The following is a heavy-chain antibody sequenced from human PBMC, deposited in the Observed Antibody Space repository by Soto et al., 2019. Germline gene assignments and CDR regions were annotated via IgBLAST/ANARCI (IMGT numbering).Heavy chain of an antibody. CDR2: INPSGGST. Sequence: ASVKVSCKASGYTFTSYYMHWVRQAPGQGLEWMGIINPSGGSTSYAQKFQGRVTMTRDTSTSTVYMELSSLRSEDTAVYYCARDYVAIVGATHFDYWGQGTLVTVSS. J-gene: IGHJ4*02. CDR3: ARDYVAIVGATHFDY. D-gene: IGHD1-26*01. V-gene: IGHV1-46*01. CDR1: GYTFTSYY.